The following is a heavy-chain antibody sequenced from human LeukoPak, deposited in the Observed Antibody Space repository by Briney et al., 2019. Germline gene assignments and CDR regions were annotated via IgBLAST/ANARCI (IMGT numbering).Heavy chain of an antibody. V-gene: IGHV3-7*01. CDR1: GFTFSRYW. J-gene: IGHJ4*02. CDR2: IKQDGSEK. Sequence: PGGSLRLSCAASGFTFSRYWMSWVRQAPGKGLVWVANIKQDGSEKYYVDSVKGRFTISRDNAKNSLYLQMNSLRAEDTAVYYCARVEMATITWAYWGQGTLVTVSS. D-gene: IGHD5-24*01. CDR3: ARVEMATITWAY.